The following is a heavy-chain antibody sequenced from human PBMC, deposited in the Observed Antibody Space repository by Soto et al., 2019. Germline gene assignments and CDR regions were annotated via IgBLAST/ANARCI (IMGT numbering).Heavy chain of an antibody. Sequence: EVQLVESGGGLVKPGGSLRLSCAASGFTFSNAWMNWVRQAPGKGLEWVGRIKSKTDGGTTDYAAPVKGRFTISRDDSKNTLYLQMNSLKTEDTAMYYCTTGKYSSGWYEWYYYYYGMDVWGQGTTVTVSS. D-gene: IGHD6-19*01. CDR1: GFTFSNAW. V-gene: IGHV3-15*07. CDR2: IKSKTDGGTT. J-gene: IGHJ6*02. CDR3: TTGKYSSGWYEWYYYYYGMDV.